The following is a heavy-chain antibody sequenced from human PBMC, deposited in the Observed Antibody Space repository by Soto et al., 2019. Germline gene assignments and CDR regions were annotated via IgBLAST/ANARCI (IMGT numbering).Heavy chain of an antibody. CDR1: GGVFSLYG. J-gene: IGHJ3*02. CDR2: VLPISGTA. CDR3: ASTGEAPEVDGSGRGDAFDI. D-gene: IGHD1-26*01. V-gene: IGHV1-69*01. Sequence: QVQLVQSGAEVKRPGSSVRVSCKASGGVFSLYGFSWVRQVPGHGPEWVGGVLPISGTANYAQKYQGRVTITVEESTSTGYMELNSLTYEDTAVYYCASTGEAPEVDGSGRGDAFDIWGPGTKVTVSA.